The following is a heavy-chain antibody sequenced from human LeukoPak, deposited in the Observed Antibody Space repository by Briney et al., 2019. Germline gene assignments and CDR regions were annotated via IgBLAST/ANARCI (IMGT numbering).Heavy chain of an antibody. CDR2: ISTYNGDT. V-gene: IGHV1-18*01. CDR3: ARVGAMVRGVPSGY. CDR1: GYTFTSYG. D-gene: IGHD3-10*01. J-gene: IGHJ4*02. Sequence: ASVKVSCKASGYTFTSYGISWVRQAPGQGLEWMGWISTYNGDTDYAQKLQGRVTMTTDTSTSTAYMELSSLRSEDTAVYYCARVGAMVRGVPSGYWGQGTLVTVSS.